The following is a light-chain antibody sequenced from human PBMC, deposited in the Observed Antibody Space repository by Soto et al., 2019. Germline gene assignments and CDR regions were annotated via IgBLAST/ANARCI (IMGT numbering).Light chain of an antibody. J-gene: IGKJ5*01. CDR3: QHYQSGHPIA. CDR2: GAS. Sequence: EIVMTQSPGTLSLSPGERATLSCRASQSVSSSYLAWYQQKPGQAPRLLIYGASSRATGIPDRFSGSGSGTDFTLTISSLEPEDFALYYCQHYQSGHPIAFGQGTRLETK. CDR1: QSVSSSY. V-gene: IGKV3-20*01.